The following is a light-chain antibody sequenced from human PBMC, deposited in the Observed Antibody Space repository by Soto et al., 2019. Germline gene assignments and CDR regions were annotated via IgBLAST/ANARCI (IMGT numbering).Light chain of an antibody. CDR1: QGISNY. J-gene: IGKJ3*01. CDR3: QKYNWPPCN. V-gene: IGKV1-27*01. Sequence: DIQMTQAPSSLAASVGDRVTISCRASQGISNYLAWYQQKPGKAPKLLIYATSTLQSGVSSRFTGSGSGTDFTLTISSLQPEDVATYYCQKYNWPPCNFGPGTKVDI. CDR2: ATS.